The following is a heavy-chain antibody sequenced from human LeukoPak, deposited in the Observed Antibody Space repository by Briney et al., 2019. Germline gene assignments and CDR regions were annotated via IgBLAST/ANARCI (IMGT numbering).Heavy chain of an antibody. CDR2: ISWNSGSI. CDR1: GFTFDDYA. CDR3: AKDLAAAGIFDY. J-gene: IGHJ4*02. D-gene: IGHD6-13*01. Sequence: PGRSLRLSCAASGFTFDDYAMHWVRQAPGKGLEWVSGISWNSGSIGYADSVKGRFTISRDNAKNSLYLQMNSLRAEDTALYYCAKDLAAAGIFDYWGQGTLVTVSS. V-gene: IGHV3-9*01.